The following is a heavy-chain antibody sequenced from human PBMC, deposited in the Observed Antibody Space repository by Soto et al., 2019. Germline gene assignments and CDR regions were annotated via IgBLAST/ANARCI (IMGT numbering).Heavy chain of an antibody. D-gene: IGHD5-12*01. CDR3: ARDRGGYDLGYYYYYGMDV. CDR1: GFTFSSYA. CDR2: ISYDGSNK. Sequence: GGSLRLSCAASGFTFSSYAMHWVRQAPGKGLEWVAVISYDGSNKYYADSVKGRFTISGDNSKNTLYLQMNSLRAEDTAVYYCARDRGGYDLGYYYYYGMDVWGQGTTVTVSS. J-gene: IGHJ6*02. V-gene: IGHV3-30-3*01.